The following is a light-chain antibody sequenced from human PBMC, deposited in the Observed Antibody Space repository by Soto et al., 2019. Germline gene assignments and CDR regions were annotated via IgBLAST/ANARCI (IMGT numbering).Light chain of an antibody. CDR3: QQYNKWPLT. CDR2: HAS. Sequence: EIVMTQSPATLSVSPGERATLSCRASQSVSNNLAWYQQKPGQAPRLLIYHASTRATGIPARFSGSGSGTEFTLTISSLQSEDFAVYYCQQYNKWPLTCGGGTKVEIK. V-gene: IGKV3-15*01. CDR1: QSVSNN. J-gene: IGKJ4*02.